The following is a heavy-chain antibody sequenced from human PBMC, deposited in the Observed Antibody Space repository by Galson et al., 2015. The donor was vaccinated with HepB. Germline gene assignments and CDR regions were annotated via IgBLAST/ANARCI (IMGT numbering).Heavy chain of an antibody. CDR2: VNPNSGAT. J-gene: IGHJ6*02. CDR1: GYIFTGYY. Sequence: SVKVSCKASGYIFTGYYIFWVRQAPGQGPEWVGWVNPNSGATGCAQKFQGWVTMTGDTSITTAYMELTNLRSDDTAVYYCARAIGGSTYYYGMDVWARGPRSSSP. V-gene: IGHV1-2*04. D-gene: IGHD1-26*01. CDR3: ARAIGGSTYYYGMDV.